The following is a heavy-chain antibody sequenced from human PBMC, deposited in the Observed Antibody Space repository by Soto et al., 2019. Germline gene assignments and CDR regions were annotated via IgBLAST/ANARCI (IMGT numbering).Heavy chain of an antibody. CDR2: VYYDGSP. V-gene: IGHV4-39*01. CDR3: ARHGAAVLYYYGMDV. D-gene: IGHD6-13*01. J-gene: IGHJ6*02. CDR1: GASVSTSTYH. Sequence: SETLSLTCTISGASVSTSTYHWGWMRQPPGKGLEWIGTVYYDGSPYYNPSLKSRVTISVDTSMNQFSLKVISVTAADTAVYYCARHGAAVLYYYGMDVWGQGTTVTVSS.